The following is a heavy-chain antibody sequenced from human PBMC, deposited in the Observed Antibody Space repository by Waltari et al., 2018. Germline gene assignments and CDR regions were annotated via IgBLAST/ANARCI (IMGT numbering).Heavy chain of an antibody. CDR3: ARGHGGQYFQH. D-gene: IGHD4-17*01. CDR2: ISPIFGTA. CDR1: GSTFSSYA. J-gene: IGHJ1*01. Sequence: QVQLVQSGGEVKKPGSSVKGCCKAYGSTFSSYAISWVRQAPGRGLEWMGWISPIFGTANYAQKFQGRVTITADKSTSTAYMELSSLRSEDTAVYYCARGHGGQYFQHWGQGTLVTVSS. V-gene: IGHV1-69*14.